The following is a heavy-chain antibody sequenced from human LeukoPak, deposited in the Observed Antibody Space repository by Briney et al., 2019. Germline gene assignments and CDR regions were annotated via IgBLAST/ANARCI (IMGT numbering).Heavy chain of an antibody. CDR2: IQYDGSNK. D-gene: IGHD2-2*01. CDR1: GFIFSKFD. J-gene: IGHJ3*02. CDR3: ARSRPYCSSTSCSYDAFDI. Sequence: GGSLRLSCAASGFIFSKFDMHWVRQAPGKGLEWVAFIQYDGSNKYYADSVKGRFTISRDNAKNTLYLQMNSLRAEDTAVYYCARSRPYCSSTSCSYDAFDIWGQGTMVTVSS. V-gene: IGHV3-30*02.